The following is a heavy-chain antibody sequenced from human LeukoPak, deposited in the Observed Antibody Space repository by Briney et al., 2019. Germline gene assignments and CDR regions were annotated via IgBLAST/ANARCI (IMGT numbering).Heavy chain of an antibody. V-gene: IGHV3-7*04. CDR1: GFTISFYW. CDR2: INQVASEK. J-gene: IGHJ4*02. D-gene: IGHD3-10*01. CDR3: VRDGGYYGPDS. Sequence: GGSLRLSCAASGFTISFYWMSWVRQAPGKGLEWVASINQVASEKNYVDSVKGRFTISRDNAKNSLYLQMNSVRAEDTAVYYCVRDGGYYGPDSWGQGALVSVSS.